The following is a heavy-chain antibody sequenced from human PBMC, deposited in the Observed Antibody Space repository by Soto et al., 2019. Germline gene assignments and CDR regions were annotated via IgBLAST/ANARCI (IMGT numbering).Heavy chain of an antibody. Sequence: GGSLRLSCAASGFTFSSYAMSWVRQAPGKGLEWVSAISGSGGSTYYADSVKGRFTISRDNSKNTLYLQMNSLRAEDTAVYYCAKDRVADDYGDYEIPGSGGFDLWGRGTLVTVSS. J-gene: IGHJ2*01. CDR1: GFTFSSYA. CDR3: AKDRVADDYGDYEIPGSGGFDL. V-gene: IGHV3-23*01. CDR2: ISGSGGST. D-gene: IGHD4-17*01.